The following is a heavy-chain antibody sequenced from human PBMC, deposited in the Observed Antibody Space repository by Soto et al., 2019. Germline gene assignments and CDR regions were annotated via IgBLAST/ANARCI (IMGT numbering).Heavy chain of an antibody. V-gene: IGHV3-23*01. D-gene: IGHD6-6*01. Sequence: GGSLRLSCAASGFTFNHYGMAWVRQAPGKGLEWVSVISGSGGTTYYADSAKGRFTISRDNSKSTVYLQMNSLRVEDTALYSCAKVIVLGASTIEFWGPGTLVTVSS. J-gene: IGHJ4*02. CDR3: AKVIVLGASTIEF. CDR1: GFTFNHYG. CDR2: ISGSGGTT.